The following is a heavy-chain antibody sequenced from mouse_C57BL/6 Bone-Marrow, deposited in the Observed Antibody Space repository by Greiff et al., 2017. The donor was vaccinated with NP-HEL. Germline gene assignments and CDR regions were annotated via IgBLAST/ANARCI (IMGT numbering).Heavy chain of an antibody. CDR3: ARTGTDY. CDR2: IYPGDGDT. CDR1: GYAFSSSW. Sequence: VQLQESGPELVKPGASVKISCKASGYAFSSSWMNWVKQRPGKGLEWIGRIYPGDGDTYYNEKFKGKATLTADKSSSTAYMELRSLTSEDSAVYFCARTGTDYWGQGTTLTVSS. V-gene: IGHV1-82*01. D-gene: IGHD4-1*01. J-gene: IGHJ2*01.